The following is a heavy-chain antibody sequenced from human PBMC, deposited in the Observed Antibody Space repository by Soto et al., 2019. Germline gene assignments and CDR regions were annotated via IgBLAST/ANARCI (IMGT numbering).Heavy chain of an antibody. CDR3: TRIYCTTTSCFINGMDV. Sequence: SETLSLTCAVSGYVITNGYHWGWIRQPPGKGLEWIGTISHSGDTYYKPSLKSRVTISIDTAKNHVSLILSSVTAADTATYYCTRIYCTTTSCFINGMDVWGQGTTVTVSS. V-gene: IGHV4-38-2*01. J-gene: IGHJ6*02. CDR2: ISHSGDT. CDR1: GYVITNGYH. D-gene: IGHD2-2*01.